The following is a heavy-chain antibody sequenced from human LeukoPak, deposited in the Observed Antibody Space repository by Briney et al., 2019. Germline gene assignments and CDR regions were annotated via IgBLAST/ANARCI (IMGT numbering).Heavy chain of an antibody. CDR3: ARDPGDGWLQLGY. V-gene: IGHV1-69*05. J-gene: IGHJ4*02. D-gene: IGHD5-24*01. CDR1: GGTFSSYA. CDR2: IIPIFGTA. Sequence: SVKVSCKASGGTFSSYAISWVRQAPGQGLEWMGGIIPIFGTASYAQKFQGRVTITTDESTSTAYMELSSLRSEDTAVYYCARDPGDGWLQLGYWGQGTQVTVSS.